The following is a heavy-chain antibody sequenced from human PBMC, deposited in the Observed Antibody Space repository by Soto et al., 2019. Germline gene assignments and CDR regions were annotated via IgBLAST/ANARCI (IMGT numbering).Heavy chain of an antibody. CDR3: AKLPSSGFYYFDY. Sequence: GGSLRLSCAASGFTFSTYAMSWVRQAPGKGLEWVSTIDNSGGITYYADSVKGRFTISRDNSKNTLYLQMNGLRAEDTATYYCAKLPSSGFYYFDYWGQGTPVTVSS. D-gene: IGHD3-22*01. CDR1: GFTFSTYA. V-gene: IGHV3-23*05. CDR2: IDNSGGIT. J-gene: IGHJ4*02.